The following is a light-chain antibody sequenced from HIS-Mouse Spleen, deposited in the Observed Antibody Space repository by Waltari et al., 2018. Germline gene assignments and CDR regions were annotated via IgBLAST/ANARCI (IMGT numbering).Light chain of an antibody. J-gene: IGLJ3*02. V-gene: IGLV2-14*03. CDR1: SSDVGRYNY. Sequence: QSALTQPASVSGSPGQSITISCTGTSSDVGRYNYVSWYQQHPGKAPKLMIYDVSNRPAGGSNRFSGSKSGNTASLTISGLQAEDEADYYCAAWDDSLSGWVFGGGTKLTVL. CDR3: AAWDDSLSGWV. CDR2: DVS.